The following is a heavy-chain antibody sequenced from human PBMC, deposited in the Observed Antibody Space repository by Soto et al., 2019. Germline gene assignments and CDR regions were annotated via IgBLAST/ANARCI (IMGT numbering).Heavy chain of an antibody. Sequence: QLQLQESGPGLVKPSETLSLTCTVSGGSISSSSYYWGWIRQPPGKGLEWIGSIYYSGSTYYNPSLKRRVTISVDTSKNQFSLKLSSVTAADTAVYYCAAREVVAAGGFDPWGQGTLVTVSS. CDR1: GGSISSSSYY. J-gene: IGHJ5*02. D-gene: IGHD2-15*01. CDR2: IYYSGST. CDR3: AAREVVAAGGFDP. V-gene: IGHV4-39*01.